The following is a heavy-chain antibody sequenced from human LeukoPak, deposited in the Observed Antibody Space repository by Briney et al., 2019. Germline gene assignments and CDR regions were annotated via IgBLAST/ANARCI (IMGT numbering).Heavy chain of an antibody. J-gene: IGHJ4*02. CDR1: GFTLSSYD. CDR3: ARLSGSRLPGY. CDR2: IGTAGDT. D-gene: IGHD3-3*01. Sequence: PGGSLRLSCAASGFTLSSYDMHWVRQATGKGLEWVSAIGTAGDTYYPGSVKGRFTISRDNAKNSLYLQMNSLRAEDTAVYYCARLSGSRLPGYWGQGTLVTVSS. V-gene: IGHV3-13*01.